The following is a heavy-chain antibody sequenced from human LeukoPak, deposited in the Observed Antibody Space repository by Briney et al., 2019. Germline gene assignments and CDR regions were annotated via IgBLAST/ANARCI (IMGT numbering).Heavy chain of an antibody. Sequence: KPSETLSLTCTVSGGSISSYYWSWIRQPPGKGLEWIGEINHSGSTNYNPSLKSRVTISVDTSKNQFSLKLSSVTAADTAVYYCATSYSYSSGWYSVDYWGQGTLVTVSS. J-gene: IGHJ4*02. CDR1: GGSISSYY. CDR3: ATSYSYSSGWYSVDY. V-gene: IGHV4-34*01. CDR2: INHSGST. D-gene: IGHD6-19*01.